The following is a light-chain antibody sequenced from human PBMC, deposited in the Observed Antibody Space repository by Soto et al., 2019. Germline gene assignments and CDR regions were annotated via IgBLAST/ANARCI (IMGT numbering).Light chain of an antibody. V-gene: IGKV4-1*01. J-gene: IGKJ2*01. CDR3: QQYYTTPRT. Sequence: DIVMTQSPDSLAVSLGERATINCKSSRNLLYSSNNKNYFAWYQQKPGQPPKLLIYWASTRESGVPDRFSGSGSGTDVTLTISSLQAEDVAVYYCQQYYTTPRTFGQGTKLEI. CDR1: RNLLYSSNNKNY. CDR2: WAS.